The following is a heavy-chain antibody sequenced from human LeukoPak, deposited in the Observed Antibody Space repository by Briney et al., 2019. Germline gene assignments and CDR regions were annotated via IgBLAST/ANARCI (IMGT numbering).Heavy chain of an antibody. Sequence: GGSLRLSCAASGFTFSSYATHWVRQAPGKGLEWVAVISYDGSNKYYADSVKGRFTISRDNSKNTLYLQMNSLRAEETAVYYCARDQGGYDPVYYYGMDVWGKGTTVTVSS. J-gene: IGHJ6*04. D-gene: IGHD5-12*01. CDR2: ISYDGSNK. CDR3: ARDQGGYDPVYYYGMDV. V-gene: IGHV3-30*04. CDR1: GFTFSSYA.